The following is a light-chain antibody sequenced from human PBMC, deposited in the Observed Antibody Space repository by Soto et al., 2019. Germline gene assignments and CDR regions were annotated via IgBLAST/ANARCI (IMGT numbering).Light chain of an antibody. J-gene: IGKJ4*01. CDR3: QQYGRSPLT. CDR1: QSVSNNY. V-gene: IGKV3-20*01. Sequence: EIVLTQSPGTLSLSPGESATLSCRASQSVSNNYLAWYQQKPGQAPRLLIYGASNRATGIPDRFSGSGSGTDFTLTISRLEPEDCAVYYCQQYGRSPLTFGGGTKV. CDR2: GAS.